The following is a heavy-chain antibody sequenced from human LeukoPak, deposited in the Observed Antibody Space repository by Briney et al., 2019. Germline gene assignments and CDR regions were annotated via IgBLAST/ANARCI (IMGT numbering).Heavy chain of an antibody. CDR1: GFTFSSYD. D-gene: IGHD3-3*01. V-gene: IGHV3-13*01. CDR2: TGTAGDT. CDR3: AREMRGYDFWSGSPNGMDV. J-gene: IGHJ6*02. Sequence: GGSLRLSCAASGFTFSSYDMHWVRQATGKGLEWVSATGTAGDTYYPGSVKCRFTISRENAKNSLYLQMNSLRAEDTAVYYCAREMRGYDFWSGSPNGMDVWGQGTTVTVSS.